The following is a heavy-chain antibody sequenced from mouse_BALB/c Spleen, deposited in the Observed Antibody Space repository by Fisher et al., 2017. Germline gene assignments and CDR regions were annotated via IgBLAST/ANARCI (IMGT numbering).Heavy chain of an antibody. V-gene: IGHV5-6-3*01. Sequence: GRFTISRDNAKNTLYLQMSSLRSEDTAMYYCAREDSFYAMDYWGQGTSVTVSS. CDR3: AREDSFYAMDY. J-gene: IGHJ4*01.